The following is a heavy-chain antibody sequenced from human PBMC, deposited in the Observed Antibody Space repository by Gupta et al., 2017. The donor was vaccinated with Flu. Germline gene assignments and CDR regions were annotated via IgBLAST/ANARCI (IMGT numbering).Heavy chain of an antibody. CDR3: AREYFYRFDF. Sequence: EVQLVDSGGDSVQSGGSLRLSCVASGFTFGSYEMNWVRQAPGKGLEWVSYISSSGSTIYYADSVRGRFTVSRDNAKNSLYLQMNSLRADDTAVYYCAREYFYRFDFWGQGTPVTVSS. D-gene: IGHD3-9*01. CDR1: GFTFGSYE. J-gene: IGHJ4*02. CDR2: ISSSGSTI. V-gene: IGHV3-48*03.